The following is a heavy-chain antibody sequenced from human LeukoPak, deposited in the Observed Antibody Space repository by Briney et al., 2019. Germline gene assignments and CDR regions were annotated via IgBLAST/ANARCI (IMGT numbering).Heavy chain of an antibody. CDR1: GGTFISYA. CDR3: ARPLRVDYYYGMDV. V-gene: IGHV1-69*13. CDR2: IIPIFGTA. Sequence: SVEVSCKASGGTFISYAISWVRQAPGQGLEWMGGIIPIFGTANYAQKFQGRVTITADESTSTAYMELSSLRSEDTAVYYCARPLRVDYYYGMDVWGQGTTVTVSS. D-gene: IGHD4-17*01. J-gene: IGHJ6*02.